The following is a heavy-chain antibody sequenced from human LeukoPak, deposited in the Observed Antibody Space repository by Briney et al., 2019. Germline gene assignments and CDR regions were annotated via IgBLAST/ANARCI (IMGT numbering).Heavy chain of an antibody. J-gene: IGHJ3*02. V-gene: IGHV1-46*01. Sequence: ASVKVSCKASGYTFTSYYMHWVRQAPGQGLEWMGIINPSGGSTSYAQKFQGRVTITRDTSASTAYMELSSLRFEDMAVYYCAREGLLQDAFDIWGQGTMVTVSS. CDR1: GYTFTSYY. CDR2: INPSGGST. D-gene: IGHD2-15*01. CDR3: AREGLLQDAFDI.